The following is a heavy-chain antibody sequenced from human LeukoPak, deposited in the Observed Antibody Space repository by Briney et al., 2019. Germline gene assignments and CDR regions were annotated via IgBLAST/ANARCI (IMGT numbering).Heavy chain of an antibody. CDR3: ARIYGINNWFDP. CDR2: IDPSDSYT. Sequence: GESLKISCKGSGYSFTSYWISWVRQMPGKGLEWVGRIDPSDSYTNYSPSFQGHVTISADKSISTAYLQWSSLKASDTAMYYCARIYGINNWFDPWGQGTLVTVSS. V-gene: IGHV5-10-1*01. D-gene: IGHD1-14*01. J-gene: IGHJ5*02. CDR1: GYSFTSYW.